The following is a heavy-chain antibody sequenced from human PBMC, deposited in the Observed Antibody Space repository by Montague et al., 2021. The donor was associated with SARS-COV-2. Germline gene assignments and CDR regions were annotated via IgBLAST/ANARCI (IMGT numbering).Heavy chain of an antibody. J-gene: IGHJ6*02. D-gene: IGHD3-10*01. V-gene: IGHV4-61*02. CDR1: GGSISSGSYY. CDR3: ARVGGGTMVRGVIPAYSYYGMDV. Sequence: TLSLTCTVSGGSISSGSYYWSWIRQPAGKGLEWIGRIYTSGSTNYNPSLKSRVTISVDTSKNQFSLRLSSVTAADTAVYYCARVGGGTMVRGVIPAYSYYGMDVWGQGTTVTVSS. CDR2: IYTSGST.